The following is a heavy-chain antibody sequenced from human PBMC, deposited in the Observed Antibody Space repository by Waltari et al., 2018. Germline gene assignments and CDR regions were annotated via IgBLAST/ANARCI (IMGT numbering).Heavy chain of an antibody. CDR2: IRYDGSRK. Sequence: QVYLVESGGGAVLPGGSLRIYCVASGVTVRRYDMHWVRQAPGKGLEWVALIRYDGSRKFYADSVKARFTISRDNSRDTLFLEMNSLTHADTAMYYCATEMSTSSPALWGRGTLVTVSS. V-gene: IGHV3-30*02. J-gene: IGHJ4*02. CDR1: GVTVRRYD. CDR3: ATEMSTSSPAL. D-gene: IGHD3-3*02.